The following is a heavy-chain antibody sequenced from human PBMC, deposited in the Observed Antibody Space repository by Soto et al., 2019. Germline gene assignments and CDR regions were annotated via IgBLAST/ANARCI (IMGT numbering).Heavy chain of an antibody. CDR3: ASVIQLESNYYYYGMDV. Sequence: QVQLVQSGAEVKKPGASVKVSCKASGYTFTSYYMHWVRQAPGQGLEWMGIINPSGGSTSYAQKFQARVTMTRDTSTSTVYMELSRMRSEDTAVYYCASVIQLESNYYYYGMDVWGQGTTVTVSS. CDR1: GYTFTSYY. D-gene: IGHD5-18*01. J-gene: IGHJ6*02. V-gene: IGHV1-46*01. CDR2: INPSGGST.